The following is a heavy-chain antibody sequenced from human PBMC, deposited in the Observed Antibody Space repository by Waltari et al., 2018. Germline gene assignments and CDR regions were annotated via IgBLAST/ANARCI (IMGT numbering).Heavy chain of an antibody. CDR1: GFTFSSYA. D-gene: IGHD4-17*01. CDR2: TTGSGGST. Sequence: EVQLLESGGGWVQPGGSLRLSSAASGFTFSSYAMSWVRQAPGNELVWVSATTGSGGSTYYADAVKCRFPISRDNATNTLHLQMTSLRADDTAVYYCAKDRRGSCSYGVNWGHGTLVTVSS. V-gene: IGHV3-23*01. CDR3: AKDRRGSCSYGVN. J-gene: IGHJ4*01.